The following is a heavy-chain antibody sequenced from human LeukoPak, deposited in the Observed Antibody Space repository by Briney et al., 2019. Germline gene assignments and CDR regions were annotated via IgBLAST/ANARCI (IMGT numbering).Heavy chain of an antibody. J-gene: IGHJ4*02. Sequence: GASVKVSCKASGYTFTGYYMHWARQAPGQGLEWMGWINPNSGGTNYAQKFQGRVTMTRGTSISTAYMELSRLRSDDTAVYYCARVDIVAKVADYWGQGTLVTVSS. CDR1: GYTFTGYY. CDR3: ARVDIVAKVADY. D-gene: IGHD5-12*01. V-gene: IGHV1-2*02. CDR2: INPNSGGT.